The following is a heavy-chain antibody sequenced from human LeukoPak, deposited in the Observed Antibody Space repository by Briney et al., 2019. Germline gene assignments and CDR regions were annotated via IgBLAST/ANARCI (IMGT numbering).Heavy chain of an antibody. D-gene: IGHD3-22*01. J-gene: IGHJ4*02. CDR2: ISHDGREI. CDR3: ARGRSDSGAYCYFGS. V-gene: IGHV3-30*03. Sequence: GGSLRLSCAASGFTFSEYTMHWVRQAPSKGLEWVAVISHDGREIYYADSVKGRFTISRDDSMSTMYLQMSSLRAEDTALYYCARGRSDSGAYCYFGSWGQGTPVTVSS. CDR1: GFTFSEYT.